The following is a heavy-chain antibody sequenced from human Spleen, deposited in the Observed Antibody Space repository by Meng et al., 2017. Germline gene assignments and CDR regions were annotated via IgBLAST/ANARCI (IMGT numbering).Heavy chain of an antibody. D-gene: IGHD3-10*01. CDR2: LGAHPGDT. J-gene: IGHJ4*02. CDR1: DYTFTGYG. V-gene: IGHV1-18*01. CDR3: AKGTPGRSYCDY. Sequence: QVQPVQSGPEVKKPWASVKVSCKVSDYTFTGYGVSWVRQAPGQGLEWMAWLGAHPGDTSHAPKFLGRVTVTADTATATAYMELRSLRSDDTAVYYCAKGTPGRSYCDYWGLGTLVTVSS.